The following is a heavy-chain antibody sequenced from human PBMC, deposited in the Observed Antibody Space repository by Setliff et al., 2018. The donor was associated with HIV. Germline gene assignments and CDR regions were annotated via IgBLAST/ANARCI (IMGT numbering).Heavy chain of an antibody. V-gene: IGHV1-24*01. CDR2: FDPEDGET. CDR1: RYTLTELS. D-gene: IGHD6-13*01. Sequence: ASVKVSCKISRYTLTELSIHWVRQAPGKGLEWMANFDPEDGETFYAQKFQGRLTMTEDTSTDTAYMELSSLRSDDTAMYYCATDPGYSSTWYSESFQHWGQGTEVTVS. CDR3: ATDPGYSSTWYSESFQH. J-gene: IGHJ1*01.